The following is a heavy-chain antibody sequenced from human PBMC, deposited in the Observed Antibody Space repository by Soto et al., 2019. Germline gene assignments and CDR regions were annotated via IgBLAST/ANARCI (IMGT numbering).Heavy chain of an antibody. CDR1: GGSISSSSYY. D-gene: IGHD2-2*01. V-gene: IGHV4-39*01. CDR2: IYYSGST. J-gene: IGHJ4*02. CDR3: ARQTEETSLIVLVPAASFDY. Sequence: PSETLSLTCTVSGGSISSSSYYWGWIRQPPGKGLEWIGSIYYSGSTYYNPSLKSRVTISVDTSKNQFSLKLSSVTAADTAVYYCARQTEETSLIVLVPAASFDYWGQGTLVTSPQ.